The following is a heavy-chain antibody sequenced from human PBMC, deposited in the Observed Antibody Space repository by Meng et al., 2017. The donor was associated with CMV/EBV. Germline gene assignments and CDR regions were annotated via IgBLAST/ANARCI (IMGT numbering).Heavy chain of an antibody. Sequence: SETLSLTCAVYGGSFSGYYWSWIRQPPGKGLEWIGEINHSGSTNYNPSLKSRVTISVGTSKNQFSLKLSSVTAADTAVYYCARGHIVVVPAATGYYYYGMDVWGQGTTVTVSS. CDR2: INHSGST. J-gene: IGHJ6*02. V-gene: IGHV4-34*01. CDR3: ARGHIVVVPAATGYYYYGMDV. CDR1: GGSFSGYY. D-gene: IGHD2-2*01.